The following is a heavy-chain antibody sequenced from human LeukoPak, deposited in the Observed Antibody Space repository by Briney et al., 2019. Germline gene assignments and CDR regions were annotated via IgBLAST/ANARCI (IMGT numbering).Heavy chain of an antibody. CDR2: ISGDGSLT. V-gene: IGHV3-74*01. CDR3: ASLLTPYHGSGGGGMDV. CDR1: GFTFSTHW. J-gene: IGHJ6*02. Sequence: GGSLRLSCAASGFTFSTHWMYWVRQAPGKEVVWVSRISGDGSLTSYADSVRGRSTISRDNAKETLYLQMTSLRVEDTAVYSCASLLTPYHGSGGGGMDVWGQGTTVTVSS. D-gene: IGHD3-10*01.